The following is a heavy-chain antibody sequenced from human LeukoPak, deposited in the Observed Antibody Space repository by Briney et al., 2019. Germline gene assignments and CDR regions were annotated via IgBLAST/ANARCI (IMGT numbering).Heavy chain of an antibody. Sequence: GSSVKVSCKASGGTFSSYAISWVRQAPGQGLEWMGGIIPIFGTANYAQKFQGRVTITTDESTSTAYMELSSLRSEDTAVYYCAYGIAARLRYYYYYMDVWGKGTTVTVSS. D-gene: IGHD6-6*01. CDR1: GGTFSSYA. J-gene: IGHJ6*03. V-gene: IGHV1-69*05. CDR2: IIPIFGTA. CDR3: AYGIAARLRYYYYYMDV.